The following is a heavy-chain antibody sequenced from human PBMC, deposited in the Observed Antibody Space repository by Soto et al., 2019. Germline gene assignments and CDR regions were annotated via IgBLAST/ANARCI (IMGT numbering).Heavy chain of an antibody. CDR2: IYYSGST. Sequence: SETLSLTCTVSGGSISSGDYYWSWIRQPPGKGLEWLGYIYYSGSTYYNPSLKSRVTISVDTSKNQFSLKLSPVTAADTAVYYCARADYGDSEKENWFDPWGQGTLVTVSS. J-gene: IGHJ5*02. D-gene: IGHD4-17*01. V-gene: IGHV4-30-4*01. CDR1: GGSISSGDYY. CDR3: ARADYGDSEKENWFDP.